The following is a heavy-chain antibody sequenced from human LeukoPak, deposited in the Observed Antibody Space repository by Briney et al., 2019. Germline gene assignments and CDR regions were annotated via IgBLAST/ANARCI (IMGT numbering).Heavy chain of an antibody. CDR3: ARQPHRGYYDSSGPWFDP. J-gene: IGHJ5*02. V-gene: IGHV3-66*04. CDR1: GFTVSNNY. Sequence: GGSLRLSCAASGFTVSNNYMTWVRQPPGKGLEWVSVMYSVGSTYYADSVKGRFTISRDNSKNTLYLLMNSLRAEDTAVYYCARQPHRGYYDSSGPWFDPWGQGTLITVSS. D-gene: IGHD3-22*01. CDR2: MYSVGST.